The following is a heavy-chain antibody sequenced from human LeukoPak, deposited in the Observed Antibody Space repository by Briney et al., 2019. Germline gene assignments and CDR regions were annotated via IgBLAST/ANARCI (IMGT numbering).Heavy chain of an antibody. CDR2: IKSKTDGGTT. CDR3: TTDRDVGYCSSTSCYAFYYYYYGMDV. Sequence: KPGGSLRLSCAASGFTFSNAWMNWVRQAPGKGLEWVGRIKSKTDGGTTDYAAPVKGRFTISRDDSKNTLYLQMNSLKTEDTAVYYCTTDRDVGYCSSTSCYAFYYYYYGMDVWGQGTTVTVSS. J-gene: IGHJ6*02. CDR1: GFTFSNAW. V-gene: IGHV3-15*07. D-gene: IGHD2-2*03.